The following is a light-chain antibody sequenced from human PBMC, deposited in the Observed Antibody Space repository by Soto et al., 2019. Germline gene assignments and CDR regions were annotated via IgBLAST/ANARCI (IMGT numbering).Light chain of an antibody. CDR2: SVS. V-gene: IGKV3-15*01. Sequence: EIVMTQSPATLCVSPGEGATLSCRASQSVSTNLAWYQQKPGQAPRLLIYSVSTRATGIPARFSGSGSGTEFTLTISSLQSEDFAVYYCQQYNNWWTFGQGTKVEIK. J-gene: IGKJ1*01. CDR3: QQYNNWWT. CDR1: QSVSTN.